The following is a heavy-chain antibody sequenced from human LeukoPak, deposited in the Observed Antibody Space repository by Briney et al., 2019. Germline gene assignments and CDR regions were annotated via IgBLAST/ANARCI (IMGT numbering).Heavy chain of an antibody. CDR2: IYYSGST. CDR1: GGSISSYY. CDR3: ARGDNYYYGMDV. Sequence: PSETLSLTCTVSGGSISSYYWSWIRQPPGKGLGWIGYIYYSGSTYYNPSLKSRVTISVDTAKNQFSLELGSVTAADTAVYFCARGDNYYYGMDVWGQGTTVTVSS. V-gene: IGHV4-59*01. J-gene: IGHJ6*02.